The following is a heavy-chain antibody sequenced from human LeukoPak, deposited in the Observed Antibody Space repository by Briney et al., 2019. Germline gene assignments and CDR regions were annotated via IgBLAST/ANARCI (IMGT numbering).Heavy chain of an antibody. V-gene: IGHV1-3*01. CDR2: INAGDGNT. J-gene: IGHJ4*02. Sequence: ASVKVSCKASGYTFTSYAMHWVRQAPGQRLEWMGWINAGDGNTKYSQKFQGRVTITRDTSASTAYMELSSLRSEDTAVYYCARKSIAVAGTSVGYWGQGTLVTVSS. CDR1: GYTFTSYA. D-gene: IGHD6-19*01. CDR3: ARKSIAVAGTSVGY.